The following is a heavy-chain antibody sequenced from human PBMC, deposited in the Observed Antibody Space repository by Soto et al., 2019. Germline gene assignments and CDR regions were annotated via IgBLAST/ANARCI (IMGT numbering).Heavy chain of an antibody. Sequence: EVQLVESGGGLVQPGGSLRLSCAASGFTFSSYWMSWVRQAPGKGLEGVANIKQDGSEKYYVDSVKGRFTISRDNAKNSLYLQMNSLRAEDTAVYYCARGGRRWLQLRNWYVDLWGRGTLGTVSS. CDR3: ARGGRRWLQLRNWYVDL. CDR1: GFTFSSYW. J-gene: IGHJ2*01. D-gene: IGHD5-12*01. CDR2: IKQDGSEK. V-gene: IGHV3-7*03.